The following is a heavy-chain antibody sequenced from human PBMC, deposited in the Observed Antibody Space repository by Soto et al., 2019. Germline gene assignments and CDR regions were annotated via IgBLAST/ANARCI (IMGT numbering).Heavy chain of an antibody. V-gene: IGHV1-69*01. CDR1: GGTFSSYA. Sequence: QVQLVQSGAEVKKPGSSVKVSCKASGGTFSSYAISWVRQAPGQGLEWMGGIIPIFGTANYAQKFRGRVTITADESTSTAYMELSSLRSEDTAVYYCARPDNSSSWFHYYYYGMDVWGQGTTVTVSS. J-gene: IGHJ6*02. CDR2: IIPIFGTA. D-gene: IGHD6-13*01. CDR3: ARPDNSSSWFHYYYYGMDV.